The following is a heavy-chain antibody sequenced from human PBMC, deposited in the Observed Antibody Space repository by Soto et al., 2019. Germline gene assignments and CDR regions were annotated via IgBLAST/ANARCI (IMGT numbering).Heavy chain of an antibody. V-gene: IGHV5-51*01. CDR1: GYIFHNYW. CDR2: IYPGDSNI. CDR3: ARQRYFDY. Sequence: PGESLKISCQASGYIFHNYWIGWVRQMPGKGLEWLGIIYPGDSNIRYNPSFQGQVTISADKSLSTTYLYWSSLKASDTAMYYCARQRYFDYWGQGTLVTVSS. J-gene: IGHJ4*02.